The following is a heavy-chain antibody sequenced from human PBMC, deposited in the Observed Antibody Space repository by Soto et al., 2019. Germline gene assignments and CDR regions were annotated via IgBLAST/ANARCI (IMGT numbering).Heavy chain of an antibody. Sequence: GGSLRLSCAASGFTFSNACMSWVRQAPGKGLEWVGRIKSNTDGRTTAYAAPVKGRFTISRDDSKNTLHLHMNRLKNEDTDDYYCTTVYSSFVDYFDYWGQGTLVTVSS. CDR2: IKSNTDGRTT. V-gene: IGHV3-15*01. CDR1: GFTFSNAC. D-gene: IGHD6-6*01. CDR3: TTVYSSFVDYFDY. J-gene: IGHJ4*02.